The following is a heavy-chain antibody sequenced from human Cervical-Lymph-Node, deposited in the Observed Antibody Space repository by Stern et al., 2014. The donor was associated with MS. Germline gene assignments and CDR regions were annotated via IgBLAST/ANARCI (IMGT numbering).Heavy chain of an antibody. CDR2: ISGCDGDT. CDR3: ARAYFDSYGLDV. J-gene: IGHJ6*02. V-gene: IGHV1-18*04. Sequence: QVQLVESGADVKKHGASVKVSCKASSYTFSSYGIAWVRQAPGQGLEWMGWISGCDGDTNYAPKLQGRVTLTTDPSTRTAYMEIRSLRFDDTAVYYCARAYFDSYGLDVWGQGTTVTVSS. CDR1: SYTFSSYG. D-gene: IGHD3-9*01.